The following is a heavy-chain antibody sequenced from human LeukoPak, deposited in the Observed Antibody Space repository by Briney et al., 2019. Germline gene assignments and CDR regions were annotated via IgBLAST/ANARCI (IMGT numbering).Heavy chain of an antibody. J-gene: IGHJ6*03. V-gene: IGHV3-21*01. CDR3: ARDPYSGSYGNYYYYFMDV. CDR1: GFTFSSYN. CDR2: ITSGSSYI. Sequence: PGGSLRLSCAASGFTFSSYNMNWVRQAPGKGLEWVSSITSGSSYIYYADSVKGRFTISRDNAKNSLYLQMNSLRAEDTAVYYCARDPYSGSYGNYYYYFMDVWGKGTTVTISS. D-gene: IGHD1-26*01.